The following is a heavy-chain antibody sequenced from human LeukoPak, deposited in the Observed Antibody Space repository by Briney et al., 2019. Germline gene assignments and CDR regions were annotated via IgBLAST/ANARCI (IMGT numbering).Heavy chain of an antibody. V-gene: IGHV1-18*01. CDR2: IRTYNGNT. D-gene: IGHD3-3*01. CDR1: GYTFTSYA. J-gene: IGHJ6*04. Sequence: GASVKVSCKASGYTFTSYAISLVRQAPGQGLEWMGWIRTYNGNTNYAQKLQGRVSMTTDTSTTTAYMELRGLRSDDTAVYYCARDQGYDFWSGHLDVWGKGTTVTVSS. CDR3: ARDQGYDFWSGHLDV.